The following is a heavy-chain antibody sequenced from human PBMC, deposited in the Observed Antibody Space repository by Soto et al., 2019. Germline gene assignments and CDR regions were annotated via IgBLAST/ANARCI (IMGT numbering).Heavy chain of an antibody. CDR3: SREVISPATSDAFHI. CDR2: IYYSGPT. J-gene: IGHJ3*02. D-gene: IGHD3-22*01. Sequence: QVQLQESGPGLVKPSQTLSLTCTVSGDSISSANYFWSWVRQHPGKGLEWIGYIYYSGPTYYNPSLQGPVSPTVDTSKKQFSLKLTSVTAADTAVYYCSREVISPATSDAFHIWGHGTMVTVS. V-gene: IGHV4-31*01. CDR1: GDSISSANYF.